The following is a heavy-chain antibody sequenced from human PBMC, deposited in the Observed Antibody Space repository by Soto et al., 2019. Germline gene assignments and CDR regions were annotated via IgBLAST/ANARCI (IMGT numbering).Heavy chain of an antibody. CDR1: GFTFSSYG. V-gene: IGHV3-33*01. J-gene: IGHJ4*02. D-gene: IGHD3-10*01. CDR3: ARGPDVWFGELSD. Sequence: QVQLVESGGGVVQPGRSLRLSCAASGFTFSSYGMHWVRQAPGKGLEWVAVIWYDGSNKYYADSVKGRFTISRDNSKNTLYLQRNSLRAEDTAVYYCARGPDVWFGELSDWGQGTLVTVSS. CDR2: IWYDGSNK.